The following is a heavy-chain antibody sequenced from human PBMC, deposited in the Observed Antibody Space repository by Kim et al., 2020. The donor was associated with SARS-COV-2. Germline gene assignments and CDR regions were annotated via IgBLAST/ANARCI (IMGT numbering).Heavy chain of an antibody. J-gene: IGHJ4*02. Sequence: GGSLRLSCTASGFTFGDYAMSWVRQAPGKGLEWVGFIRSKAYGGTTEYAASVKGRFTISRDDSKSIAYLQMNSLKTEDTAVYYCTRALGVGYDSSGYYYHDYWGQGTLVTVSS. CDR1: GFTFGDYA. CDR2: IRSKAYGGTT. V-gene: IGHV3-49*04. D-gene: IGHD3-22*01. CDR3: TRALGVGYDSSGYYYHDY.